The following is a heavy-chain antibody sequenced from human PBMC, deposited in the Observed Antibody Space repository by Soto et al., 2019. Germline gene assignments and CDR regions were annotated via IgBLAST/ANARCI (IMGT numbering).Heavy chain of an antibody. D-gene: IGHD3-22*01. V-gene: IGHV6-1*01. J-gene: IGHJ4*02. CDR1: LTSVSINSAA. Sequence: QTLSLTDVISLTSVSINSAAWNWIRQSPSIGLEWLGRTYXRSKWFNNYSLSVKSRININPDTSKNQLSLQLYLETNSLRADDTAVNYCARGKDYDSTSLEYWGQGTLVTVSS. CDR2: TYXRSKWFN. CDR3: ARGKDYDSTSLEY.